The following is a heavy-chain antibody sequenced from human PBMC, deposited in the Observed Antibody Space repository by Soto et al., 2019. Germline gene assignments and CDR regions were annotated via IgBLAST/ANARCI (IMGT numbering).Heavy chain of an antibody. J-gene: IGHJ4*02. V-gene: IGHV1-8*01. D-gene: IGHD3-9*01. CDR3: ARGPGYYDILTGYYKYYFDY. CDR2: MNPNSGNT. Sequence: GSVKVSCKASGYTFTSYDINWVRQATGQGLEWMGWMNPNSGNTGYAQKFQGRVTMTRNTSISTAYMELSSLRSEDTAVYYCARGPGYYDILTGYYKYYFDYWGQGTLVTVPQ. CDR1: GYTFTSYD.